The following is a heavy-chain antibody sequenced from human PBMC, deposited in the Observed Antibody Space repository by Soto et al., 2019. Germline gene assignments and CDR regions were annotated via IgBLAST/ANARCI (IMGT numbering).Heavy chain of an antibody. Sequence: SETLSLTCTVSVDSVSSGNYYWSWIRQPPGKGLEWIGYIYYSGSTNYNPSLKSRVTLSVDTSKIQFSLGLTSVTAADTAVYYCARVRGTGSKNTWFDPWGQGTLVTVSS. D-gene: IGHD1-1*01. CDR3: ARVRGTGSKNTWFDP. V-gene: IGHV4-61*01. CDR1: VDSVSSGNYY. CDR2: IYYSGST. J-gene: IGHJ5*02.